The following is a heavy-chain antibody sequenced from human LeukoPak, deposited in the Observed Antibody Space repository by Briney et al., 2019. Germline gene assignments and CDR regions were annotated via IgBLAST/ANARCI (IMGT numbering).Heavy chain of an antibody. V-gene: IGHV3-48*03. Sequence: GGSLRLSCAASGFTFSSYEMNWVRQAPGKGLEWASYISSSGSTIYYADSVKGRFTISRDNAKNSLYLQMNSLRAEDTAVYYCARDRSPEGFDYWGQGTLVTVSS. CDR2: ISSSGSTI. D-gene: IGHD1-14*01. CDR1: GFTFSSYE. CDR3: ARDRSPEGFDY. J-gene: IGHJ4*02.